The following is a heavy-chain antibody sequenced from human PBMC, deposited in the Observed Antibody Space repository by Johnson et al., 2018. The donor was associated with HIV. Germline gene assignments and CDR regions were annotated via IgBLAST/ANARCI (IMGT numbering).Heavy chain of an antibody. CDR2: IKSKTDGGTT. J-gene: IGHJ3*02. CDR3: ARLVKKKLWEVRVDGAFDI. V-gene: IGHV3-15*01. Sequence: VQLVESGGGLIKPGGSLRVSCAASGFTFSNAWMSWVRQAPGKGLEWVGRIKSKTDGGTTDYAAPVKDRFTISRDNANKSLDLQMNSLRGEDTAVYYCARLVKKKLWEVRVDGAFDIWGQGTMVTVSS. CDR1: GFTFSNAW. D-gene: IGHD1-26*01.